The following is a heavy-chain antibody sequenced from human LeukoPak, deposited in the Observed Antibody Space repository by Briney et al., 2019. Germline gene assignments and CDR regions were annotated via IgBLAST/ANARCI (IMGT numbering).Heavy chain of an antibody. CDR2: MYYTGST. Sequence: NPSETLSLTCSVSGGSTASSSHYWGWNRQSPGKGLEWIAIMYYTGSTYYNPSLKSRVTISVDTSKNQFSLKLTSVTAADTAVYYCARHRIQPPVLMDVWGQGTTVTVSS. D-gene: IGHD5-18*01. CDR3: ARHRIQPPVLMDV. CDR1: GGSTASSSHY. V-gene: IGHV4-39*01. J-gene: IGHJ6*02.